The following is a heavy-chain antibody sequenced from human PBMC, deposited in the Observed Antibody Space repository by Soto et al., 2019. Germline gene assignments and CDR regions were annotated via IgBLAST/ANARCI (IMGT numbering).Heavy chain of an antibody. D-gene: IGHD5-18*01. CDR2: IWYDGSNK. J-gene: IGHJ6*02. CDR1: GFTFSSYG. CDR3: ARDRGVQLWSVGMDV. Sequence: VGSLRLSCAASGFTFSSYGMHWVRQAPGKGLEWVAVIWYDGSNKYYADSVKGRFTISRDNSKNTLYLQMNSLRAEDTAVYYCARDRGVQLWSVGMDVWGQGTTVTVSS. V-gene: IGHV3-33*01.